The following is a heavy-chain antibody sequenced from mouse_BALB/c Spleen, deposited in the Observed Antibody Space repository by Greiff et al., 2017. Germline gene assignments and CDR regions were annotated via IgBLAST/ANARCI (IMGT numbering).Heavy chain of an antibody. Sequence: EVKLMESGGGLVQPGGSLKLSCAASGFTFSSYTMSWVRQTPEKRLEWVAYISNGGGSTYYPDTVKGRFTISRDNAKNTLYLQMSSLKSEATAMYYCARHGDDYWYFDVWGAGTTVTVSS. D-gene: IGHD3-3*01. CDR3: ARHGDDYWYFDV. J-gene: IGHJ1*01. V-gene: IGHV5-12-2*01. CDR1: GFTFSSYT. CDR2: ISNGGGST.